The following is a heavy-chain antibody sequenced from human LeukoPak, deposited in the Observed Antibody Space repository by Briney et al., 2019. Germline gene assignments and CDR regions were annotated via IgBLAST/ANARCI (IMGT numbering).Heavy chain of an antibody. D-gene: IGHD3-9*01. CDR2: ISYDGSNK. CDR1: GFTFSSYG. Sequence: GGSLRLSCAASGFTFSSYGMHWVRQAPGKGLEWVAVISYDGSNKYYADSVKGRFTISRDNSKNTLYLQMNSLRAEDTAVYYCAKKLNPGYYDILTGPIGYWGQGTLVTVSS. CDR3: AKKLNPGYYDILTGPIGY. J-gene: IGHJ4*02. V-gene: IGHV3-30*18.